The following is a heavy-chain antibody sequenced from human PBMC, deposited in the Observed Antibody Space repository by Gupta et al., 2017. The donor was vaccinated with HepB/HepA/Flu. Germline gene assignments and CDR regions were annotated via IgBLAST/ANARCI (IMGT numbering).Heavy chain of an antibody. Sequence: VQLVQFGAEVKKPGASVKVSCQASGSTFTGYSMHWVRQAPGQGLEWMGWINPNSGGTNYAQKFQGWVTMTRDTSISTAYMELSRLRSDDTAVYYCARELGSSRDSDWCQGTLVTVSS. D-gene: IGHD6-13*01. V-gene: IGHV1-2*04. J-gene: IGHJ4*02. CDR3: ARELGSSRDSD. CDR2: INPNSGGT. CDR1: GSTFTGYS.